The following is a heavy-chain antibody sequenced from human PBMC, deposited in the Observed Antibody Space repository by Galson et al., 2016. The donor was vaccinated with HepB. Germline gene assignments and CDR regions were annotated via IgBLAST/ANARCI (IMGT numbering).Heavy chain of an antibody. V-gene: IGHV4-59*02. CDR1: GVSVSGYY. J-gene: IGHJ5*02. CDR2: IYDSETT. CDR3: AKGGASMQWLFP. D-gene: IGHD3-22*01. Sequence: SLTCTVSGVSVSGYYRSWIRQPPGQGLEWIGYIYDSETTKYNPSLKSRVTISVDTSKNNFSLKLSSVTAADTAGYYCAKGGASMQWLFPWGQGTLVTVSS.